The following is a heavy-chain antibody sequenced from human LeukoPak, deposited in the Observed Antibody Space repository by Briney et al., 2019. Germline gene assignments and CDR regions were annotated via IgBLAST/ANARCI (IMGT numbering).Heavy chain of an antibody. D-gene: IGHD5-12*01. Sequence: PGGSLRLSCAASGFTFSTYWMKWVRQAPGKGLEWVASIKEDGSDKYYVDSMKGRFSISRDNAKNSLYLQMNSLRTEDTAVYYCAKGGHFNFDYWGQGTLVTVSS. J-gene: IGHJ4*02. CDR3: AKGGHFNFDY. CDR1: GFTFSTYW. CDR2: IKEDGSDK. V-gene: IGHV3-7*01.